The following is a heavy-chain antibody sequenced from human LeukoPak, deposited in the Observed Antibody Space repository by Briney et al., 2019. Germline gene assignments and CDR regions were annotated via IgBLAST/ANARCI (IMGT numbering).Heavy chain of an antibody. CDR1: GFTFSSYA. J-gene: IGHJ4*02. V-gene: IGHV3-23*01. D-gene: IGHD2-15*01. CDR3: AKVRYCSGGSCYPFDY. CDR2: ISGSGGST. Sequence: HPGGSLRLSCAASGFTFSSYAMSWVRQAPGKGLEWVSDISGSGGSTYYADSVKGRFTISRDNSKNTLYLQMNSLRAEDTAVYYCAKVRYCSGGSCYPFDYWGQGTLVTVSS.